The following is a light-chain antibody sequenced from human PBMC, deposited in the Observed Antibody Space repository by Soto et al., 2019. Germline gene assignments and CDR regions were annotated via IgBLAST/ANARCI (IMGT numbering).Light chain of an antibody. J-gene: IGLJ3*02. V-gene: IGLV2-14*03. CDR2: EVS. CDR1: SSDVGGYAY. Sequence: QSVLTQPASVSGSPGQSITISCTGTSSDVGGYAYVSWYQQYPGKAPKLMIYEVSNRPLGVSDRFSGSKSGNVVSLTISGLQADDEADYYCSSYTSRNTQVFGGGTQLTVL. CDR3: SSYTSRNTQV.